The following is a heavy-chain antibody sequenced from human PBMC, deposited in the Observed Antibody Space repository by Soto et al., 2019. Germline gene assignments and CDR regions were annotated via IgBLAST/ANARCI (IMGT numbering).Heavy chain of an antibody. D-gene: IGHD6-13*01. CDR1: GYTLTELS. CDR2: FDPEDGET. J-gene: IGHJ6*03. V-gene: IGHV1-24*01. Sequence: GASVKVSCKVSGYTLTELSMHWVRQAPGKGLEWMGGFDPEDGETIYAQKFQGRVTMTEDTSTDTAYMELSSLRSEDTAVYYCATYTFARSSRENYYYYYMDVWGKGTTVTVSS. CDR3: ATYTFARSSRENYYYYYMDV.